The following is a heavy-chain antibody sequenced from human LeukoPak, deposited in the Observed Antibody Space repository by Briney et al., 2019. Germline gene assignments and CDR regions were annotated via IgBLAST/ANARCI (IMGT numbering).Heavy chain of an antibody. D-gene: IGHD6-13*01. V-gene: IGHV3-48*04. CDR2: VSGSGGTT. Sequence: GESLRLSCATSGFTFSSYAMSWVRQAPGKGLEWVSSVSGSGGTTYYAGSVKGRFTISRDNAKSSLSLQMNSLRAEDTAVYYCARRAAAGHLDGFDIWGQGTLITVSS. CDR3: ARRAAAGHLDGFDI. CDR1: GFTFSSYA. J-gene: IGHJ3*02.